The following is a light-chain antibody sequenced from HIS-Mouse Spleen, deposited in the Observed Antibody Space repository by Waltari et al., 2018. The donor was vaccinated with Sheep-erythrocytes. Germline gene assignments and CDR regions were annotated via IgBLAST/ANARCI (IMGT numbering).Light chain of an antibody. Sequence: DIQLTQSPSFLSASVGDRVTITCRASQGISSYLAWYQQKPGKAPKLLIYAASTLQSGVPSMFSSSGARTDITITSSSLHAEDVATYCCQQLNSHPHTFGHGTKLEIK. CDR3: QQLNSHPHT. J-gene: IGKJ2*01. CDR1: QGISSY. CDR2: AAS. V-gene: IGKV1-9*01.